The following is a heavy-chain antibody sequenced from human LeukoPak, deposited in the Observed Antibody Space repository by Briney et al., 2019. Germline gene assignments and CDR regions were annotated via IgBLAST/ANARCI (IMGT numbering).Heavy chain of an antibody. D-gene: IGHD3-10*01. V-gene: IGHV4-59*01. CDR3: ARRMGRRFGERYYYYHYMDV. CDR1: GGSISSYY. J-gene: IGHJ6*03. CDR2: IYYSGST. Sequence: SETLSLTCTVSGGSISSYYWSWIRQPPGKGLEWIGNIYYSGSTNYNPSLKSRVTISVDTSKNQFSLKLSSVTAADTAVYYCARRMGRRFGERYYYYHYMDVWGKGTTVTISS.